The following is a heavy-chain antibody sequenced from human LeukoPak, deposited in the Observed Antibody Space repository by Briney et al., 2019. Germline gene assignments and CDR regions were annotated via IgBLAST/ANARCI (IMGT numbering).Heavy chain of an antibody. CDR1: GFTFSSYS. V-gene: IGHV3-48*01. J-gene: IGHJ4*01. Sequence: PGGSLKLSCAASGFTFSSYSMNWVRQAPGKGLEWVSYISSSSNTIYYAESVKGRFTISRDNAKNSLYLQMNSLRAEETAVYFCARGNYSDNYDYWDQGPLATVSS. D-gene: IGHD4-11*01. CDR2: ISSSSNTI. CDR3: ARGNYSDNYDY.